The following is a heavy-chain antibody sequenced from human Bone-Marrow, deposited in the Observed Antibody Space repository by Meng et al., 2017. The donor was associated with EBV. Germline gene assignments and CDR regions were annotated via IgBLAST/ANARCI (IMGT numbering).Heavy chain of an antibody. CDR3: ARSSREGGFDY. D-gene: IGHD3-10*01. CDR1: GGSCNDYY. CDR2: NNHSATT. J-gene: IGHJ4*02. Sequence: VQLRAGGAGLLKPSATPCITCAGYGGSCNDYYRCCSRHAPGKVLWRMGENNHSATTNYNPFLRSRAMIAVDTSKNQFSLKLSFVTAADTALYYWARSSREGGFDYWGQGTLVTVSS. V-gene: IGHV4-34*01.